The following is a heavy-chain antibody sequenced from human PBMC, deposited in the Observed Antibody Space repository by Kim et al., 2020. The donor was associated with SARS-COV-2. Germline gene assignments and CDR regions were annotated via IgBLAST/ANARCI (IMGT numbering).Heavy chain of an antibody. J-gene: IGHJ5*02. D-gene: IGHD3-10*01. V-gene: IGHV3-73*01. Sequence: AYAASVKGRFTISRDDSKNTAYLQMNSLKTEDTAVYYCTSLLGELPWFDPWGQGTLVTVSS. CDR3: TSLLGELPWFDP.